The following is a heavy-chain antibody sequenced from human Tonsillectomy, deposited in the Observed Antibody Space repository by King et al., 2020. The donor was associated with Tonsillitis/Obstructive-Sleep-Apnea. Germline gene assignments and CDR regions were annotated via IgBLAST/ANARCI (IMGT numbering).Heavy chain of an antibody. D-gene: IGHD3-3*01. CDR2: ISSSGSTI. CDR1: GFTFSDYY. J-gene: IGHJ6*03. CDR3: ARDRTLTIFGVAAPTYYMDV. Sequence: VQLVESGGGLVKPGGSLRLSCAASGFTFSDYYMSWIRQAPGKGLEWVSYISSSGSTIYYADSVKGRFTIYRDNAKNSLYLQMNSLRAEDTAVYYCARDRTLTIFGVAAPTYYMDVWGKGTTVTVSS. V-gene: IGHV3-11*01.